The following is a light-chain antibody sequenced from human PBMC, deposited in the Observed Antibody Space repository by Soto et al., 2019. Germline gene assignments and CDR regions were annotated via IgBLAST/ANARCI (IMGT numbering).Light chain of an antibody. Sequence: DIQMTQSPSSLSASVGDRVTITGRASQNINNYLNCYQQKPGRAPKLLIYDASNLEAGVPSRFRGSGSGTDFTFTISRLQPEDIATYYCQQYENLPTFGQGTRLEIK. CDR2: DAS. CDR1: QNINNY. V-gene: IGKV1-33*01. CDR3: QQYENLPT. J-gene: IGKJ5*01.